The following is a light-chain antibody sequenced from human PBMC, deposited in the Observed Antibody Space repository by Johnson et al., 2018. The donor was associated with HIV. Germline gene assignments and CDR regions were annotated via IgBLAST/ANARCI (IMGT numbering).Light chain of an antibody. J-gene: IGLJ1*01. V-gene: IGLV1-51*01. CDR3: GTWDSSLSVV. Sequence: QPVLTQPPSVSAAPGQKVTISCSGSSSNIGNNYVSWYQQLPGTAPKLLIYDNNKRPSGIPDRFSASKSGTSATLGITGLQTVDEADYYCGTWDSSLSVVFGTGTKVPVL. CDR2: DNN. CDR1: SSNIGNNY.